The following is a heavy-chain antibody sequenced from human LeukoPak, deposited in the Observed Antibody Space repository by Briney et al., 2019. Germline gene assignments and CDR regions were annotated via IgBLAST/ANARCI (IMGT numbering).Heavy chain of an antibody. Sequence: SETLSLTCTVSGGSISNYYWSWIRQPPGMGLEWIGYIYHSGSTNYNPSLKSRVTISVETSKNQFSLKLSSVTAADTAVYYCARLRGYGSGSYYDYWGQGTLVTVSS. J-gene: IGHJ4*02. V-gene: IGHV4-59*08. D-gene: IGHD3-10*01. CDR2: IYHSGST. CDR3: ARLRGYGSGSYYDY. CDR1: GGSISNYY.